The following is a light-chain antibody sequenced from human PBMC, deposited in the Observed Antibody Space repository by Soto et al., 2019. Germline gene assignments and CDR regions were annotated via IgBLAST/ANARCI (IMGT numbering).Light chain of an antibody. CDR3: QPYNYWPLT. V-gene: IGKV3-15*01. Sequence: EIVMTQSPATLSVSPGERATLSCRASQSVSSNLAWYQQKPGQAPRLRIYGASTRATGSPARFSGSGSGTGFTLTISSLQSEDFAVYYCQPYNYWPLTFGQGTKVEIK. CDR1: QSVSSN. J-gene: IGKJ1*01. CDR2: GAS.